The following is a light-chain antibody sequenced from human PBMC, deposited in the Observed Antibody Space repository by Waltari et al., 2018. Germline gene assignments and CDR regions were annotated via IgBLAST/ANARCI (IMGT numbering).Light chain of an antibody. Sequence: EVVLTQSPLSLPVTLGPPSSISCKSSQSLVHRDGNTHLNWFQQRPGQSPRRLFYGVSSRESGVPDRFSGSGSGTDFTLKISRVEAEDVGVYYCMQGTHWPYTFGQGTRLDIK. V-gene: IGKV2-30*02. CDR3: MQGTHWPYT. CDR1: QSLVHRDGNTH. CDR2: GVS. J-gene: IGKJ2*01.